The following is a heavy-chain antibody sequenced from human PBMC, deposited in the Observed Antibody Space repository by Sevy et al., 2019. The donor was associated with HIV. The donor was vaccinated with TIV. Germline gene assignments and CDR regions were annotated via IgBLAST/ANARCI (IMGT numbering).Heavy chain of an antibody. J-gene: IGHJ6*02. V-gene: IGHV5-51*03. CDR2: IYPGDSDT. CDR1: GYSFTSYW. D-gene: IGHD3-3*01. Sequence: GESLKISCKGSGYSFTSYWIGWVRQMPGKGLEWMGIIYPGDSDTRYSPSFQGQVTISAYKSISTAYLQWGSLKASDTAMYYCARSRSTYYDFWSGYDYYYYYGMDVWGQGTTVTVSS. CDR3: ARSRSTYYDFWSGYDYYYYYGMDV.